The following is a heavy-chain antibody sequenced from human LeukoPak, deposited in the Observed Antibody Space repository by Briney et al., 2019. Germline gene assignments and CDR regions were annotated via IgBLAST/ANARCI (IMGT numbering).Heavy chain of an antibody. D-gene: IGHD6-13*01. J-gene: IGHJ5*02. CDR3: AITRGSSIAAAGTGGCWFDP. V-gene: IGHV1-69*13. Sequence: SVKVSCKASGGTFSSYAISWVRQAPGQGLEWMGGIIPIFGTANYAQKFQGRVTITADESTSTAYMELSSLRSEDTAVYYCAITRGSSIAAAGTGGCWFDPWGQGTLVTVSS. CDR1: GGTFSSYA. CDR2: IIPIFGTA.